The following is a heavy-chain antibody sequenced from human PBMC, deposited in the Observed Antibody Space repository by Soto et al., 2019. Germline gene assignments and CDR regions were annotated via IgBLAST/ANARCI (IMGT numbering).Heavy chain of an antibody. V-gene: IGHV4-59*08. CDR1: GGSISSHY. CDR3: AILDGSAPYFDY. D-gene: IGHD5-12*01. J-gene: IGHJ4*02. Sequence: PSETLSLTCTVSGGSISSHYWSWIRQPPGQGLEWIGYVYYSGSTNYNPSLKSRVTISVDTSKSQFSLRLSSVTAADTAVYFCAILDGSAPYFDYWGQGALLT. CDR2: VYYSGST.